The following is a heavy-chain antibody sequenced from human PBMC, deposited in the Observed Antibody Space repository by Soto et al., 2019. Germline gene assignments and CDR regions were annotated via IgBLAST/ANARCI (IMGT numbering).Heavy chain of an antibody. CDR2: ISASGKTT. J-gene: IGHJ4*02. CDR3: AKTYGDSFFDY. CDR1: GLTFRNYA. Sequence: GGSLRLSGAVSGLTFRNYALSGVRQAPGKGLVWVSTISASGKTTYYVDSVKGRFTNSRDNSKNTLHLQMNSLRAEDTAVYYCAKTYGDSFFDYWGQGTLVTVSS. D-gene: IGHD4-17*01. V-gene: IGHV3-23*01.